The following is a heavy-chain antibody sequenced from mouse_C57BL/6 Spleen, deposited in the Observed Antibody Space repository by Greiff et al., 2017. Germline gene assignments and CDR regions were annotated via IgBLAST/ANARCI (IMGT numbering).Heavy chain of an antibody. J-gene: IGHJ2*01. CDR3: ARQVTTVVVRDYFDY. V-gene: IGHV5-6*01. CDR1: GFTFSSYG. Sequence: EVQGVESGGDLVKPGGSLKLSCAASGFTFSSYGMSWVRQTPDKRLEWVATISSGGSYTYYPDSVKGRFTISRDNAKNTLYLQMSSLKSEDTAMYYCARQVTTVVVRDYFDYWGQGTTLTVSS. CDR2: ISSGGSYT. D-gene: IGHD1-1*01.